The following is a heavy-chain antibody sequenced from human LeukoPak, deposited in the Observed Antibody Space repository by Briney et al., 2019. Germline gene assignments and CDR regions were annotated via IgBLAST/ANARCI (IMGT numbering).Heavy chain of an antibody. J-gene: IGHJ4*02. CDR1: GYIFSGYY. Sequence: ASVKVSCKASGYIFSGYYIHWVRQAPGQGLQWMGWINPYSGDTNYAQNFQGRVTMTRDTSISTAYMDLSRLRSDDAAVYYCARGVVGADYYFDYWGQGTLVTVSS. CDR3: ARGVVGADYYFDY. V-gene: IGHV1-2*02. D-gene: IGHD1-26*01. CDR2: INPYSGDT.